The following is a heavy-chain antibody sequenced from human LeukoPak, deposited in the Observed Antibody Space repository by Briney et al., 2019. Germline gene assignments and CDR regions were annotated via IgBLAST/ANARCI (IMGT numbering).Heavy chain of an antibody. V-gene: IGHV3-21*01. CDR3: ARADWDTAMIDY. D-gene: IGHD5-18*01. CDR2: ISSSSSYI. CDR1: GFTFSSYS. Sequence: GPLRLSCAASGFTFSSYSMNWVRQAPGKGLEWVSSISSSSSYIYYADSVKGRFTISRDNAKNSLYLQMNSLRAEDTAVYYCARADWDTAMIDYWGQGTLVTVSS. J-gene: IGHJ4*02.